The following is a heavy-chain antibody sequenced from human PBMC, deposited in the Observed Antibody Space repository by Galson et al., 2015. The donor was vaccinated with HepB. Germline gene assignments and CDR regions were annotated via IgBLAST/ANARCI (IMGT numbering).Heavy chain of an antibody. CDR1: GFTFDDYA. V-gene: IGHV3-9*01. Sequence: SLRLSCAASGFTFDDYAMHWVRQAPGKGLEWVSGISWNSGSIGYADSVKGRFTISRDNAKNSLYPQMNSLRAEDTALYYCAKANSGHFDYWGQGTLVTVSS. CDR2: ISWNSGSI. D-gene: IGHD2/OR15-2a*01. CDR3: AKANSGHFDY. J-gene: IGHJ4*02.